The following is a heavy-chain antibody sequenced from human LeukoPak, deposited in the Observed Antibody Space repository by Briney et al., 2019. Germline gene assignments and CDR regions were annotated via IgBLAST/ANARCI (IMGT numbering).Heavy chain of an antibody. CDR2: IYPGDSDT. CDR3: ARQYYCGSAGGYYYGMDV. V-gene: IGHV5-51*01. J-gene: IGHJ6*04. Sequence: GESLKISCKGSGYSFTSYWIGWVRQMPGKGLEWMGIIYPGDSDTRYSPSFQGQVTISADKSISTAYLQWSSLKASDTAMYYCARQYYCGSAGGYYYGMDVWGKGTTVTVSS. CDR1: GYSFTSYW. D-gene: IGHD3-10*01.